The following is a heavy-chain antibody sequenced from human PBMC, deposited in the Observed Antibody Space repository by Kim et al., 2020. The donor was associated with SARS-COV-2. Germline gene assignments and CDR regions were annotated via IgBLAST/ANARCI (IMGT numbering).Heavy chain of an antibody. V-gene: IGHV3-48*03. CDR3: VRSLSGWYNSFDP. CDR1: GFTFSGFE. D-gene: IGHD6-19*01. Sequence: GGSLRLSCIASGFTFSGFEMNWVRQAPGRGLEWVSNVNSRGTSKYYGDSVKGRFTISRDNAVNSLYLQMNSLRAEDTAVYYCVRSLSGWYNSFDPWGQGTLVTVSS. J-gene: IGHJ5*02. CDR2: VNSRGTSK.